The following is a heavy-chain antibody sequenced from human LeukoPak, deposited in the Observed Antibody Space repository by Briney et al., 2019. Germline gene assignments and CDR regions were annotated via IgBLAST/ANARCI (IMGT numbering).Heavy chain of an antibody. V-gene: IGHV4-34*01. CDR3: ARGWLVVYDY. D-gene: IGHD2-15*01. CDR2: INHSGST. Sequence: PSETLSLTCAVYGVSFSGYYWSWIRQPPGKGLEWIGEINHSGSTNYNPSLKSRVTISVDTSKNQFSLKLSSVTAADTAVYYCARGWLVVYDYWGQGTLVTVSS. CDR1: GVSFSGYY. J-gene: IGHJ4*02.